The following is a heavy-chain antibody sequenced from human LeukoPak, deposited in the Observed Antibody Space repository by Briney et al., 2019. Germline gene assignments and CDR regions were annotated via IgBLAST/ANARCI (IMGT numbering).Heavy chain of an antibody. CDR2: ISSSSTII. J-gene: IGHJ4*02. CDR1: GFTFSDDS. Sequence: GGSLRLSCAASGFTFSDDSMNWGRQAPGKGLEWVSYISSSSTIIFYADSVKGRFTISRDNAKNSLFLQMNGPRDEDTALYYCARERVIAAAGDGFDSWGQGTLVTVSS. V-gene: IGHV3-48*02. D-gene: IGHD2-21*01. CDR3: ARERVIAAAGDGFDS.